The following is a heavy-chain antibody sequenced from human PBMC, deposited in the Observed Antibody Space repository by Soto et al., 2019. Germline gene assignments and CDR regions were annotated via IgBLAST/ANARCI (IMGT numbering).Heavy chain of an antibody. D-gene: IGHD4-17*01. CDR2: ISGSGGST. CDR3: AKEFGDDYGARNYFDY. Sequence: GGSLRLSCAASGFTFSSYAMSWVRQAPGKGLEWVSAISGSGGSTYYADSVKGRFTISRDNSKSTLYLQMNSLRAEDTAVYYCAKEFGDDYGARNYFDYWGQGTLVTVSS. V-gene: IGHV3-23*01. CDR1: GFTFSSYA. J-gene: IGHJ4*02.